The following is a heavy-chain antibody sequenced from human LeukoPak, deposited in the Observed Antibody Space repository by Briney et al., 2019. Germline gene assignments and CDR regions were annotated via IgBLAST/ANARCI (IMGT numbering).Heavy chain of an antibody. V-gene: IGHV4-59*01. Sequence: SETLSLTCTVSGGSISSYYWSWIRQPPGKGLEWIGYIYYSGGTNYNPSLKSRVTIPVDTSKNQFSLKLSSVTAADTAVYYCARVSKQWLAQDYYYGMDVWGQGTTVTVSS. CDR1: GGSISSYY. D-gene: IGHD6-19*01. CDR2: IYYSGGT. J-gene: IGHJ6*02. CDR3: ARVSKQWLAQDYYYGMDV.